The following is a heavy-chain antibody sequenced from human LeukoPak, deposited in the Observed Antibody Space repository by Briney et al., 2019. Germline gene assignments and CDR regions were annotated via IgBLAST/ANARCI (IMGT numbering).Heavy chain of an antibody. CDR1: GYTFTSYD. Sequence: ASVKVSCKASGYTFTSYDINWVRQATGQGLEWMGWMNPNSGNTGYAQKFQGRVTITRNTSISTAYMELSSLRSEDTTVYYCVKGDRVAANPFDYWGQGTLVTVSS. V-gene: IGHV1-8*03. CDR3: VKGDRVAANPFDY. J-gene: IGHJ4*02. CDR2: MNPNSGNT. D-gene: IGHD2-15*01.